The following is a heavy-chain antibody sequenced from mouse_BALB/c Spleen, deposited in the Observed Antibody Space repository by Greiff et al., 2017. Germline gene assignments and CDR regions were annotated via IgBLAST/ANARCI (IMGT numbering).Heavy chain of an antibody. CDR3: ARGHYYGSSYDWYFDV. J-gene: IGHJ1*01. CDR1: GFTFSSYA. V-gene: IGHV5-9-4*01. D-gene: IGHD1-1*01. CDR2: ISSGGSYT. Sequence: EVQRVESGGGLVKPGGSLKLSCAASGFTFSSYAMSWVRQSPEKRLEWVAEISSGGSYTYYPDTVTGRFTISRDNAKNTLYLEMSSLRSEDTAMYYCARGHYYGSSYDWYFDVWGAGTTVTVSS.